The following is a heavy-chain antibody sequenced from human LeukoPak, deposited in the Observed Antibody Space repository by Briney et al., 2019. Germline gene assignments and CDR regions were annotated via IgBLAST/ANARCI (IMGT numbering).Heavy chain of an antibody. Sequence: GGSLRLSCAASGFTFSSYAMSWVRQAPGKGLEWVSAISGSGGSTYYADSVKGRFTISRDNSKNTLYLQMNGLRAEDTAVYYCAKDIVMVRGVIPDAFDIWGQGTMVTVSS. CDR1: GFTFSSYA. J-gene: IGHJ3*02. CDR3: AKDIVMVRGVIPDAFDI. D-gene: IGHD3-10*01. V-gene: IGHV3-23*01. CDR2: ISGSGGST.